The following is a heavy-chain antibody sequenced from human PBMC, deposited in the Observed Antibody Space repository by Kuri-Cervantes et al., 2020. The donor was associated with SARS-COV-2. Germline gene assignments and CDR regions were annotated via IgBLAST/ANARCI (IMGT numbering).Heavy chain of an antibody. J-gene: IGHJ6*02. V-gene: IGHV1-69*13. CDR2: IIPIFGTA. CDR1: GGTFSSYA. D-gene: IGHD3-10*01. Sequence: SVKVSCKASGGTFSSYAISWVRQAPGQGLEWMGGIIPIFGTANYAQKFQGRVTITADESTSTAYMELSSLRSEDTAVYYCARHITMVRGVIDYYYYGMDVWGQGTTVTCSS. CDR3: ARHITMVRGVIDYYYYGMDV.